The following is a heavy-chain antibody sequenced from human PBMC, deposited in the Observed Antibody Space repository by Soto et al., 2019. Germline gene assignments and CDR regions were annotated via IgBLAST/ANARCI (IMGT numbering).Heavy chain of an antibody. Sequence: GASVKVSCKASGYTFTGYHLYWVRQAPGQGLEWMGWINPNSGGTNYAQKFQGRVTMTRDTSINTAYMELNSLRSDDTAVYYCATTRSTNSRDACDSWGQGTMVTVSS. CDR2: INPNSGGT. D-gene: IGHD1-7*01. CDR1: GYTFTGYH. J-gene: IGHJ3*01. CDR3: ATTRSTNSRDACDS. V-gene: IGHV1-2*02.